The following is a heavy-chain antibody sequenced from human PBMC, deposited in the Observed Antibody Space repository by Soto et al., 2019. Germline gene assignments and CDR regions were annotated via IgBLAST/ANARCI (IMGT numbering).Heavy chain of an antibody. V-gene: IGHV3-30*03. CDR1: GFSFSYYA. CDR2: IAYDSSKK. Sequence: QVQLVESGGGVVQPGRSVRLSCAASGFSFSYYAMHWVRQAPGKGLEWVAVIAYDSSKKYYADSVKGRFTISRDNSKNKRYLQMNSLRDDDTAVYYCASPYCSGGSCYLTEYFQYWGQGTLVTVSS. D-gene: IGHD2-15*01. J-gene: IGHJ1*01. CDR3: ASPYCSGGSCYLTEYFQY.